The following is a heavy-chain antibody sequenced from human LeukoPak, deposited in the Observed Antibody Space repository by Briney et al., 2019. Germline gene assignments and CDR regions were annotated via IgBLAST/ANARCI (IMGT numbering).Heavy chain of an antibody. CDR2: ISSSSSYI. V-gene: IGHV3-21*01. J-gene: IGHJ3*02. CDR3: ARNLKRRVYYDSSGSDDAFDI. D-gene: IGHD3-22*01. Sequence: GGSLRLSFAASGFTFSSYWMHWVRQAPGKGLEWVSSISSSSSYIYYADSVKGRFTISRDNAKNSLYLQMNSLRAEDTAVYYCARNLKRRVYYDSSGSDDAFDIWGQGTMVTVSS. CDR1: GFTFSSYW.